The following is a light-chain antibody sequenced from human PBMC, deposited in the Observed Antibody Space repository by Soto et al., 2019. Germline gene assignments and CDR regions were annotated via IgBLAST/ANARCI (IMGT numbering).Light chain of an antibody. V-gene: IGLV2-14*01. CDR3: IAYTSSSTRDVV. CDR2: DVS. J-gene: IGLJ2*01. CDR1: SSDVGGYNY. Sequence: QSVLTQPASVSGSPGQSITISCTGTSSDVGGYNYVSWYQQHPGKAPKLMIYDVSNRPSGVSNRFSGSKSGNTASLTISGLQAEDEADYYCIAYTSSSTRDVVFGGGTKLTVL.